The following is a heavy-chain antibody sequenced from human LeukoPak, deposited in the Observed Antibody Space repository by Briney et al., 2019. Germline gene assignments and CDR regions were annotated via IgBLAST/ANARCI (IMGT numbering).Heavy chain of an antibody. CDR1: GYTLTELS. D-gene: IGHD7-27*01. CDR3: ARGPPNWGYDY. V-gene: IGHV1-3*04. CDR2: IITGNGDT. J-gene: IGHJ4*02. Sequence: ASVKVSCKVSGYTLTELSMHWVRQAPGQGLEWMGWIITGNGDTKSSQKFQGRVTITRDTSASTAYMELSSLRSEDTAVYYCARGPPNWGYDYWGPGTLVTVSS.